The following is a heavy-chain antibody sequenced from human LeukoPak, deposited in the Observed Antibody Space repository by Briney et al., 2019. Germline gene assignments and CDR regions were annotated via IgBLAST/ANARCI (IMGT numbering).Heavy chain of an antibody. J-gene: IGHJ4*02. CDR1: GGSISSYH. CDR3: ARQSTVAGKFDY. V-gene: IGHV4-59*08. CDR2: IYYSGST. Sequence: SSETLSLTCTVSGGSISSYHWSWIRQPPGKGLEWIGYIYYSGSTNYNPSLKSRVTISVDTSKNQFSLKLSSVTAADTAVYYCARQSTVAGKFDYWGQGTLVTVSS. D-gene: IGHD6-19*01.